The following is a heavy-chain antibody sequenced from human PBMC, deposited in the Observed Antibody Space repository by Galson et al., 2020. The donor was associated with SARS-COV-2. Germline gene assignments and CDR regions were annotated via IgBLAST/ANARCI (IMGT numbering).Heavy chain of an antibody. Sequence: SQTLSLTCTVSGYSVSTTNYWGWVRQPPGRGLEWIGSVYPSGTTYYNPSLKCRVTISVDTSKNQFSLRLDSVTAADTALYYCARQGVNMIVLGTVPGWYFDLWGRGTLVTVSS. V-gene: IGHV4-38-2*02. J-gene: IGHJ2*01. CDR3: ARQGVNMIVLGTVPGWYFDL. CDR2: VYPSGTT. D-gene: IGHD3-22*01. CDR1: GYSVSTTNY.